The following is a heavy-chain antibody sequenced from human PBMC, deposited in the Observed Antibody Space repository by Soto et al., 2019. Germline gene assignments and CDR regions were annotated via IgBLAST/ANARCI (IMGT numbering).Heavy chain of an antibody. D-gene: IGHD2-15*01. Sequence: PGGSLRPSCAASGFTFSSYGMHWVRQAPGKGLEWVAVISYDGSNKYYADSVKGRFTISRDNSKNTLYLQMNSLRAEDTAVYYCAKTIAHSPYYYGMDVWGQGTTVTSP. CDR3: AKTIAHSPYYYGMDV. CDR2: ISYDGSNK. V-gene: IGHV3-30*18. CDR1: GFTFSSYG. J-gene: IGHJ6*02.